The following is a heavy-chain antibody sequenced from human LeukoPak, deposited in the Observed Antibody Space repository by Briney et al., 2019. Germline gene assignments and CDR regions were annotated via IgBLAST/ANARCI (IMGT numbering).Heavy chain of an antibody. CDR1: GGTFSSYT. Sequence: SVKVSCKASGGTFSSYTISWVRQAPGQGLEWMGRIIPILGIANYAQKFQGRVTITADKSTSTAYMELSSLRSEDTAVYYCARVSVSYGYFDYWGRGTLVTVSS. D-gene: IGHD5-18*01. V-gene: IGHV1-69*02. J-gene: IGHJ4*02. CDR3: ARVSVSYGYFDY. CDR2: IIPILGIA.